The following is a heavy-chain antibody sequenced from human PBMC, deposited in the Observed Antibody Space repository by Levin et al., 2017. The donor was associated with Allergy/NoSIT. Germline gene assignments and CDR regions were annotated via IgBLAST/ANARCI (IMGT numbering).Heavy chain of an antibody. CDR1: GGSISSGDNY. Sequence: PSETLSLTCTVSGGSISSGDNYWSWIRQPPGKGLEWIGYIFHSGSTYYNPSLKSRITISLDTSKNQFYLKLRSVTAADTAVYYCVRLGRVWQQLELRYYSYGLDVWGPGTTVTVSS. CDR2: IFHSGST. V-gene: IGHV4-30-4*01. CDR3: VRLGRVWQQLELRYYSYGLDV. J-gene: IGHJ6*02. D-gene: IGHD6-13*01.